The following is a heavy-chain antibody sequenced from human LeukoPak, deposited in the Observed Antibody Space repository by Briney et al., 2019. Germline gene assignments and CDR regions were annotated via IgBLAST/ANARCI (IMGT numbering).Heavy chain of an antibody. CDR2: ISGSGSIT. V-gene: IGHV3-23*01. D-gene: IGHD3-22*01. Sequence: GGSLRLSCAASGFTFSSYAMSWVRQASGKGLEWVSGISGSGSITYYADSVKGRFTISRDNSKNTLFPEMSSLRAEDTAVYYCAKQTRYDSPAGGRGFDYWGQGTLVTVSS. J-gene: IGHJ4*02. CDR1: GFTFSSYA. CDR3: AKQTRYDSPAGGRGFDY.